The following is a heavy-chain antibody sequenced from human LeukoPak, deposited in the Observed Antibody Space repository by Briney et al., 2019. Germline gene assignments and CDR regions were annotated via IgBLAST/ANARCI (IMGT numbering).Heavy chain of an antibody. CDR1: GYSFTSYW. Sequence: GESLKISCKGSGYSFTSYWIGWVRRMPGKGLEWMGIIYPGDSDTRYSPSFQGQVTISADKSISTAYLQWSSLKASDTAMYYCARGGYCSSTSRYLDYWGRGALVTVSS. J-gene: IGHJ4*01. CDR2: IYPGDSDT. D-gene: IGHD2-2*01. CDR3: ARGGYCSSTSRYLDY. V-gene: IGHV5-51*01.